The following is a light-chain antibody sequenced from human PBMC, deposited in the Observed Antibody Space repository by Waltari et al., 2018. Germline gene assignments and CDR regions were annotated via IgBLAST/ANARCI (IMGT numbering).Light chain of an antibody. CDR2: VNS. J-gene: IGLJ3*02. Sequence: QSVLAQPPSVSGAPGQRVTISCSGSSSNIGAGSDVHWYQHLPGTAPKLLIYVNSNRPSGVPDRFSGSKSGTSASLAITGLQAEDEADYYCQSYDSSLSGSVFGGGTKLTVL. CDR1: SSNIGAGSD. V-gene: IGLV1-40*01. CDR3: QSYDSSLSGSV.